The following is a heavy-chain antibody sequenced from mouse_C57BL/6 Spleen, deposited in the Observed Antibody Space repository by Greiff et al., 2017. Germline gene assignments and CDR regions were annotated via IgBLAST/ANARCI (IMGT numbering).Heavy chain of an antibody. Sequence: QVQLKQSGAELVRPGASVKLSCKASGYTFTDYYINWVKQRPGQGLEWIARIYPGSGNTYYNEKFKGKATLTAEKSSSTAYMQLSSLTSEDSAVYFCASFYYGNPFAYWGQGTLVTVSA. CDR1: GYTFTDYY. CDR3: ASFYYGNPFAY. D-gene: IGHD2-1*01. J-gene: IGHJ3*01. CDR2: IYPGSGNT. V-gene: IGHV1-76*01.